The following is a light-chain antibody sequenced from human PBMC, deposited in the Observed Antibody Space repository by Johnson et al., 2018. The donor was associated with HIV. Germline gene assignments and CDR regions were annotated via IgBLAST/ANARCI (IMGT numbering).Light chain of an antibody. CDR1: GSNIGNNY. CDR2: ENN. V-gene: IGLV1-51*02. Sequence: QPVLTQPPSVSAAPGQRVTISCSGRGSNIGNNYVSWYQQLPGTAPKLLIYENNKRPSGIPDRFSGSKSGTSPTLCIARLQTGAEADYYCGTWDYSLSGYVFGSGTKVTVL. J-gene: IGLJ1*01. CDR3: GTWDYSLSGYV.